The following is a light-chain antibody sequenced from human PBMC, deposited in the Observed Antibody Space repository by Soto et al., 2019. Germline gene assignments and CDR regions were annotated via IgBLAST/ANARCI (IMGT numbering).Light chain of an antibody. CDR1: QNIDNY. CDR3: QESYTTPAVS. Sequence: DIQMTQSPSSLSASLGDRVTITCRASQNIDNYLNWYQQKPGKAPKLLIYATSTLQSGVPPRFSGSGSGTEFTLTISSLQAEDFATYFCQESYTTPAVSFGGGTKVDIK. CDR2: ATS. J-gene: IGKJ4*01. V-gene: IGKV1-39*01.